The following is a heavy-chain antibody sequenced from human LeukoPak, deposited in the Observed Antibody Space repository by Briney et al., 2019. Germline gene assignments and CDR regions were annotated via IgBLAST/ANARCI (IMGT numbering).Heavy chain of an antibody. CDR3: AREAPAWEGGMDV. CDR1: GGSISSYY. V-gene: IGHV4-59*01. J-gene: IGHJ6*02. Sequence: SETLSLTCTVSGGSISSYYWSWIRQPPGKGLEWIGYIYYSGSTNYNPSLKSRVTISVDTSKNQFSLKLSSVTAADTAVYHCAREAPAWEGGMDVWGQGTTDTVSS. CDR2: IYYSGST. D-gene: IGHD1-26*01.